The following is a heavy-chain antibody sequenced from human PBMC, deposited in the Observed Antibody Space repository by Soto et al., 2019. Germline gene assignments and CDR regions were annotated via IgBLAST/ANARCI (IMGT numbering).Heavy chain of an antibody. CDR3: ARDNGGSWYRLGWFDP. V-gene: IGHV4-59*01. Sequence: SETLSLTCTVSGGSISSYYWSWIRQPPGKGLEWIGYIYYSGSTNYNPSLKSRVTISVDTSKNQFSLKLSSVTAADTAVYYCARDNGGSWYRLGWFDPWGQGTLVTVSS. J-gene: IGHJ5*02. CDR1: GGSISSYY. CDR2: IYYSGST. D-gene: IGHD6-13*01.